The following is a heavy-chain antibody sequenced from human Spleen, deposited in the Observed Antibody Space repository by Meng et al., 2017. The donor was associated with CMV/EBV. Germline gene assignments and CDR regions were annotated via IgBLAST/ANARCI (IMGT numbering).Heavy chain of an antibody. V-gene: IGHV3-9*01. J-gene: IGHJ4*02. Sequence: GGSLRLSCAASGFTFDDYAMHWVRQAPGKGLEWVSGISWNSGSIGYADSVKGRFTISRDNAKNSLYLQMHSLRAEDTGVYYCAARFDYWGQGTLVTVSS. CDR3: AARFDY. CDR1: GFTFDDYA. D-gene: IGHD6-6*01. CDR2: ISWNSGSI.